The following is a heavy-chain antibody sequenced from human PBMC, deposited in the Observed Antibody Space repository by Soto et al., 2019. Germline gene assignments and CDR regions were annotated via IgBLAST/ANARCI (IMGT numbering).Heavy chain of an antibody. CDR1: GFTFSSYA. CDR2: ISYDGSNK. Sequence: GGSLRLSCAASGFTFSSYAMHWVRQAPGKGLEWVAVISYDGSNKYYADSVKGRFTISRDNSKNTLYLQMNSLRAEDTAVYYCARDSEHHLYYGSGSYFLNYYYYYGMDVWGQGTTVTVSS. V-gene: IGHV3-30-3*01. D-gene: IGHD3-10*01. CDR3: ARDSEHHLYYGSGSYFLNYYYYYGMDV. J-gene: IGHJ6*02.